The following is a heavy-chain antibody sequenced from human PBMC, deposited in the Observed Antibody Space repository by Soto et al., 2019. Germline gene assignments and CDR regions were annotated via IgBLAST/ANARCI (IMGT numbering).Heavy chain of an antibody. V-gene: IGHV5-51*01. J-gene: IGHJ6*02. CDR1: GYSFTSYW. CDR2: IYPGDSDT. D-gene: IGHD5-12*01. Sequence: GESLKISCKGSGYSFTSYWIGWVRQMPGKGLEWMGIIYPGDSDTRYSPSFQGQVTISADKSISTAYLQWSSLKASDTAMYYCARKSIVATIAGYYYYGMDVWGQGTTVTVSS. CDR3: ARKSIVATIAGYYYYGMDV.